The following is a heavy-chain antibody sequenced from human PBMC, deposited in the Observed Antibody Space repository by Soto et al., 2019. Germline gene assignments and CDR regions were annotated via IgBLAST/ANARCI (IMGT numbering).Heavy chain of an antibody. J-gene: IGHJ6*02. CDR3: GRGAAAGGGYYYYGMDV. Sequence: SETLSLTCAVYGGSFSGYYWSWIRQPPGKGLEWIGEINHSGSTNYNPSLKSRVTISVDTSKNQFSLKLSSVTAADTAVYYCGRGAAAGGGYYYYGMDVWGQGTTVTVPS. V-gene: IGHV4-34*01. D-gene: IGHD6-13*01. CDR1: GGSFSGYY. CDR2: INHSGST.